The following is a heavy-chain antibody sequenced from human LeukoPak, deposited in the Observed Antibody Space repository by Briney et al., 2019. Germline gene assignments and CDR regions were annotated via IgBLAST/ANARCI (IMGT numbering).Heavy chain of an antibody. CDR3: AKADYSSSWYLAFDT. CDR2: ISWNSGSI. J-gene: IGHJ3*02. D-gene: IGHD6-13*01. CDR1: GFTFDDYA. V-gene: IGHV3-9*01. Sequence: GGSLRLSCAASGFTFDDYAMHWVRQAPGKGLEWVSGISWNSGSIGYADSVKGRFTISRDNAKNSLYLQMNSLRAEDTALYYCAKADYSSSWYLAFDTWGQGTMVTVSS.